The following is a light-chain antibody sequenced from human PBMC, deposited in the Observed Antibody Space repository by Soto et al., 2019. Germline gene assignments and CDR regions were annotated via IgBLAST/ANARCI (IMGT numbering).Light chain of an antibody. Sequence: QLVLTQPASVSGAPGQRVTISCTGSSSNIGAGYDVHWYQQLPGTAPKLLIYGNSNRPSGVPDRFSGSKSGTSASLAITGLQAEDEADYYCQSYDSSLSGYVFGTGTKLTVL. CDR1: SSNIGAGYD. CDR2: GNS. V-gene: IGLV1-40*01. J-gene: IGLJ1*01. CDR3: QSYDSSLSGYV.